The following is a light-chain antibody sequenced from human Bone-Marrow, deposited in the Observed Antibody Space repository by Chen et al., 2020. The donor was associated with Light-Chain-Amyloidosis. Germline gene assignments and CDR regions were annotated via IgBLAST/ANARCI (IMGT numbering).Light chain of an antibody. V-gene: IGLV3-25*03. CDR1: DLPTKY. J-gene: IGLJ2*01. Sequence: SYELTQPPSVSVSPGQTPRITCSGDDLPTKYAYWYQQKPGQAPVLGIHRDTERHSGISERFSGYSSGTTATLTISGVQAEDEADYHCQSADSSGTYEVIFGGGTKLIVL. CDR3: QSADSSGTYEVI. CDR2: RDT.